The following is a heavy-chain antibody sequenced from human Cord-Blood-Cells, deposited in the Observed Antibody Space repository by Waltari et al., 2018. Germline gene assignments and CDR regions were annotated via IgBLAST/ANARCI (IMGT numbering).Heavy chain of an antibody. D-gene: IGHD6-13*01. J-gene: IGHJ4*02. CDR3: AKLLIAAAGIVDY. Sequence: EVQLVQSGAAVKKPGESLKISCKGSGYSFTSYWIGWVRQMPGKGLEWMGYIYCCHSDTRYSPSFQGHDTTSADKSISSAYLQWSSLKASDTAMYYCAKLLIAAAGIVDYWGQGTLVTVSS. V-gene: IGHV5-51*01. CDR1: GYSFTSYW. CDR2: IYCCHSDT.